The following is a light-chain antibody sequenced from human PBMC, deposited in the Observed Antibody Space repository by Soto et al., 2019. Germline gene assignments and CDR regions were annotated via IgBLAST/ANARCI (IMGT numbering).Light chain of an antibody. J-gene: IGKJ1*01. CDR1: QSLSIN. CDR2: SAS. CDR3: QQYENYWT. V-gene: IGKV3-15*01. Sequence: EIVMTQSPATLSVSPGERATLSCRASQSLSINLAWYQQKPGQAPRILIYSASTRATGIPSRFSGSGSGTEFTLTISSLQPEDFGIYYCQQYENYWTLGQGTKVDI.